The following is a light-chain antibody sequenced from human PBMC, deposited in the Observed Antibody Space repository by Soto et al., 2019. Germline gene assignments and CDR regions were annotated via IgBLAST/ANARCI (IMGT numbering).Light chain of an antibody. Sequence: EIVMTQSPATLSVSPGERATLSCRASQSVRSNLAWYQHKLGQAPRLLIYDASTRATGIPDRFTGSGSGTEFTLTLRNLQSEDFAVYYCHQHTTWPRTFGQGTKLEIK. CDR3: HQHTTWPRT. CDR1: QSVRSN. J-gene: IGKJ2*01. CDR2: DAS. V-gene: IGKV3-15*01.